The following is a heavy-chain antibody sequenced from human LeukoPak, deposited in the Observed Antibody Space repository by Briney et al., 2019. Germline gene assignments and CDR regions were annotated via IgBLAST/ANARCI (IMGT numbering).Heavy chain of an antibody. V-gene: IGHV4-39*07. Sequence: SETLSLTCTVSGGSISSSSYYWGWIRQPPGKGLEWIGSIFYSGSTYYNPSLKSRVTISVDTSKNQFSLKLSSVTAADTAVYYCARSSGWYGGGSYFDYWGQGTLVTVSS. D-gene: IGHD6-19*01. CDR1: GGSISSSSYY. CDR2: IFYSGST. J-gene: IGHJ4*02. CDR3: ARSSGWYGGGSYFDY.